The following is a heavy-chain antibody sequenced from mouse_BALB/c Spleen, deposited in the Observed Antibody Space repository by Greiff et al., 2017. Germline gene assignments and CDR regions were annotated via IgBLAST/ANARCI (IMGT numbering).Heavy chain of an antibody. D-gene: IGHD2-3*01. Sequence: QVQLQQSGAELVRPGTSVKISCKASGYTFTNYWLGWVKQRPGHGLEWIGDIYPGGGYTNYNEKFKDKATLTVDKSSSTAYMQLSSPTSEDSAVYYCTRDDGYYEGWFAYWGQGTLVTVSA. J-gene: IGHJ3*01. CDR2: IYPGGGYT. CDR1: GYTFTNYW. CDR3: TRDDGYYEGWFAY. V-gene: IGHV1-63*01.